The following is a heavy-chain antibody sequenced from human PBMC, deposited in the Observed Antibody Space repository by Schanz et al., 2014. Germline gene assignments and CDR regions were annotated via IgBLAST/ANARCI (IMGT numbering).Heavy chain of an antibody. CDR2: TSYDGSQK. Sequence: QVQLVESGGGVVQPGGSLRLSCESSGFTFNGHAMHWVRQAPGKGLEWVAVTSYDGSQKYYTDSVKGRFTVSRDNSKNTLYLQLNSLRAEDTAVYYCAKSMYSTSWAFDFWGQGAQVTVSS. CDR1: GFTFNGHA. J-gene: IGHJ4*02. CDR3: AKSMYSTSWAFDF. D-gene: IGHD2-2*01. V-gene: IGHV3-30-3*02.